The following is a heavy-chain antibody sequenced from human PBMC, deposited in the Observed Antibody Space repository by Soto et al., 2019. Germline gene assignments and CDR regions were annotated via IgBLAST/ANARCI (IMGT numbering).Heavy chain of an antibody. V-gene: IGHV1-18*01. Sequence: QVHLMPAGAEVKSPGASVRVSCKASGYTCSSYGVSWVRQAPGQGLEFMGWISVYNGHTNYAQKFQSRVTMTTDTSTSTAYMELRSLRSADTAVYFCARCDFRDYVPPLDPWGQGPLVTVSA. CDR1: GYTCSSYG. CDR2: ISVYNGHT. D-gene: IGHD4-17*01. J-gene: IGHJ5*02. CDR3: ARCDFRDYVPPLDP.